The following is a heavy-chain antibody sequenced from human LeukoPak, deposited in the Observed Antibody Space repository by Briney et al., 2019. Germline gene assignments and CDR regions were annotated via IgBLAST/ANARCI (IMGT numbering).Heavy chain of an antibody. CDR2: MKSKTDGGTT. V-gene: IGHV3-15*01. J-gene: IGHJ4*02. Sequence: GGSLRLSCAASGCTFSNSWMSWVRQAPGKGLEWVGRMKSKTDGGTTDYAAPVKGRFTISRDDSKNTLYPQMNSLKTEDTAVYYCTTAPYYYDSSGTCYWGQGTLVTVSS. CDR3: TTAPYYYDSSGTCY. CDR1: GCTFSNSW. D-gene: IGHD3-22*01.